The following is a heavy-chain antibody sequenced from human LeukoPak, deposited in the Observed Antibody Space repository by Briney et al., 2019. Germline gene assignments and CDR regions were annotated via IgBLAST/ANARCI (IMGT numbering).Heavy chain of an antibody. CDR2: IYHSGST. CDR3: ARGESYSYGWGFDP. V-gene: IGHV4-4*02. D-gene: IGHD5-18*01. Sequence: SGTLSLTCAVSGGSISSSNWWSWVRQPPGKGLEWIGEIYHSGSTNYNPSLKSRVTISVDTSKNQFSLKLSSVTAADTAVYYCARGESYSYGWGFDPWGQGTLVTVSS. J-gene: IGHJ5*02. CDR1: GGSISSSNW.